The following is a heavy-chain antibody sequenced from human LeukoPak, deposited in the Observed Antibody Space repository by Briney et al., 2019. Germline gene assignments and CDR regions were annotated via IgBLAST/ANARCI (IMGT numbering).Heavy chain of an antibody. CDR3: ARDLSGGSYFDY. CDR2: IYYSGST. D-gene: IGHD2-15*01. J-gene: IGHJ4*02. CDR1: GGSISSSSYY. Sequence: PSETLSLTCTVSGGSISSSSYYWGWIRQPPGKGLEWIESIYYSGSTYYNPSLKSRVTISVDTSKNQFSLKLSSVTAADTAVYYCARDLSGGSYFDYWGQGTLVTVSS. V-gene: IGHV4-39*07.